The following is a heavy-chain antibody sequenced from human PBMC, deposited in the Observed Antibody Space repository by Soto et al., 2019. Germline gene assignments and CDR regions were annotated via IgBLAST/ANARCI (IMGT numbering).Heavy chain of an antibody. V-gene: IGHV4-30-4*01. CDR2: IYYTGKT. CDR3: GRDLTSNANCIDP. J-gene: IGHJ5*02. Sequence: SETLSLTCSVSGDYIHFGGYYWTWIRQRPGKGLEWMGYIYYTGKTYYNPSLESRLTMSVDRSKNQFSLRLTSVTAADTAVYFCGRDLTSNANCIDPWGQGTLVTVSS. CDR1: GDYIHFGGYY. D-gene: IGHD2-2*01.